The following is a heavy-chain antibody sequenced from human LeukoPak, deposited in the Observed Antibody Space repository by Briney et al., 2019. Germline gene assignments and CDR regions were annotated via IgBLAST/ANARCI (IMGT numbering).Heavy chain of an antibody. D-gene: IGHD6-25*01. V-gene: IGHV1-2*02. CDR3: ARVVIAALYNWFDP. CDR1: GYTFTGYY. J-gene: IGHJ5*02. CDR2: INPNSGGT. Sequence: GASVKVSCKASGYTFTGYYVHWVRQAPGQGLEWMGWINPNSGGTNYAQKFQGRVTMTRDTSISTAYMELSRLRSDDTAVYYCARVVIAALYNWFDPWGQGTLVTVSS.